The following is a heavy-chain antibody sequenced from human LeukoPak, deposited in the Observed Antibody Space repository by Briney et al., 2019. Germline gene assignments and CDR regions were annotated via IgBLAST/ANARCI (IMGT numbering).Heavy chain of an antibody. CDR3: ARGVRKALAWLPLDTFDI. Sequence: HPGRSLRLSCAASGITFTNYALHWVRQAPGKGLEWVTSISYDGKDKYYAESLRGRFTTSRDNSKNTVYLQMNSLRAEDTAIYYCARGVRKALAWLPLDTFDIWGQGTRVTVSS. J-gene: IGHJ3*02. D-gene: IGHD3-3*01. V-gene: IGHV3-30*04. CDR1: GITFTNYA. CDR2: ISYDGKDK.